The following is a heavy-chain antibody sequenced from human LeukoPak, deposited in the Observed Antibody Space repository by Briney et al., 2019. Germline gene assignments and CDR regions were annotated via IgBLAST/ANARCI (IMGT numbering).Heavy chain of an antibody. CDR3: AREGRGMDV. Sequence: PSETLSLTCAVYGGSFSGYYWSWIRQPPGKGLEWIGEINHSGSTNYNPSLKSRVTIPVDTSKNQFSLKLSSVTAADTAVYYCAREGRGMDVWGQGTTVTVSS. CDR1: GGSFSGYY. J-gene: IGHJ6*02. CDR2: INHSGST. V-gene: IGHV4-34*01. D-gene: IGHD1-26*01.